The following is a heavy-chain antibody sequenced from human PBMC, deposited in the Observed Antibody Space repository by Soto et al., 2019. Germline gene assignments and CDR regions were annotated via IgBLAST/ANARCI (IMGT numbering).Heavy chain of an antibody. V-gene: IGHV3-30-3*01. D-gene: IGHD6-19*01. CDR3: ARAGYSSGWSHFDY. CDR1: RFTFSSYA. Sequence: GGSLRLSCAASRFTFSSYAMHWVRQAPGKGLEWVAVISYDGSNKYYADSVKGRFTISRDNSKNTLYLQMNSLRAEDTAVYYCARAGYSSGWSHFDYWGQGTLVTVSS. J-gene: IGHJ4*02. CDR2: ISYDGSNK.